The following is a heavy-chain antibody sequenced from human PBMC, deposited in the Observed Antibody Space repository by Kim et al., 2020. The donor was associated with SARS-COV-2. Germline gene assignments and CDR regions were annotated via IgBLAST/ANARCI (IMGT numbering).Heavy chain of an antibody. J-gene: IGHJ5*01. CDR3: ARGLDYYGSGSYYNGFWF. D-gene: IGHD3-10*01. CDR1: GGSISSYY. Sequence: SETLSLTCTVSGGSISSYYWSWIRQPPGKGLEWIGYIYYSGSTNYNPSLKSRVTISVDTSKNQFSLKLSSVTAADTAVYYCARGLDYYGSGSYYNGFWF. CDR2: IYYSGST. V-gene: IGHV4-59*13.